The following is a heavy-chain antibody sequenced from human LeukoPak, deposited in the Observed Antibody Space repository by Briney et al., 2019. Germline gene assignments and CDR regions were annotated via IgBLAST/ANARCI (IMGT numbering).Heavy chain of an antibody. CDR2: IYSGGST. J-gene: IGHJ3*02. CDR1: GFTVSSNY. Sequence: GGSLRLSCAASGFTVSSNYMSWVRQAPGKGLEWVSVIYSGGSTYYADSVKGRFTISRDNSKNTLYLQMNSLRAEDTAVYYCARDQNRDAFDIWGQGTMVTVSS. CDR3: ARDQNRDAFDI. D-gene: IGHD2/OR15-2a*01. V-gene: IGHV3-53*01.